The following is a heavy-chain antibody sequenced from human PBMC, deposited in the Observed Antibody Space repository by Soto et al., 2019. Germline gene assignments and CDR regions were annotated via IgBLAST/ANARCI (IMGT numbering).Heavy chain of an antibody. CDR3: ARDLWNNAGYAMDV. CDR1: GHTFTGYF. V-gene: IGHV1-2*02. J-gene: IGHJ6*02. CDR2: INPNSSVT. D-gene: IGHD1-1*01. Sequence: ASVKVSGKFSGHTFTGYFIHWVQQAPGQGLEWMGWINPNSSVTNYAQKFQGRVTMTRETSISTAYMELRRLKSDDTAIYYCARDLWNNAGYAMDVWGQGTTVTVSS.